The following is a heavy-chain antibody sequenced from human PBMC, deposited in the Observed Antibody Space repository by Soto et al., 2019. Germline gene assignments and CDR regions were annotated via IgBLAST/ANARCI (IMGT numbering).Heavy chain of an antibody. D-gene: IGHD3-10*01. Sequence: SETLSLTCTVSRGSISIGGYYWSWIRQHPGKGLEWIGYIYYSGSTYYKPSLKSRITISGDTSKNQFSLKLSSVTAADTAVYYCARSARLLWFGDPRGFFDSWGQGTLVTVSS. V-gene: IGHV4-31*03. CDR3: ARSARLLWFGDPRGFFDS. CDR2: IYYSGST. CDR1: RGSISIGGYY. J-gene: IGHJ4*02.